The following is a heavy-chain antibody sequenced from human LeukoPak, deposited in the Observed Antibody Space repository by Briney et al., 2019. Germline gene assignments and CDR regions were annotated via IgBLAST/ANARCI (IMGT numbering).Heavy chain of an antibody. CDR2: IFPIDSDA. V-gene: IGHV5-51*01. J-gene: IGHJ4*02. Sequence: GESLKISCKGSGYSFTNYWIGWVRQMPGKGPEWMGVIFPIDSDARYSPSFQGQVTISADKSVSTAYLQWSSLKASDTAMYYCARRSAVAGRFNDFDYWGQGTLVTVSS. CDR1: GYSFTNYW. D-gene: IGHD6-19*01. CDR3: ARRSAVAGRFNDFDY.